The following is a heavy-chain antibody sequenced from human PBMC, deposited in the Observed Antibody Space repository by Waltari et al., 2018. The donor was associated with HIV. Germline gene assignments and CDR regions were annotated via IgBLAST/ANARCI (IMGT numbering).Heavy chain of an antibody. CDR3: AIPNWNPRGDWFDP. CDR1: GFTLVGRA. D-gene: IGHD1-20*01. V-gene: IGHV3-23*01. J-gene: IGHJ5*02. CDR2: IGKTVGDT. Sequence: EVQLLESGGGLVPPGGSLRLSCAVSGFTLVGRAMTWVRQTPGKGLEGVSSIGKTVGDTYYADSVRGRFTISRDSSNNTLYLQMTSLRVEDTAVYYCAIPNWNPRGDWFDPWGQGTLVIVSS.